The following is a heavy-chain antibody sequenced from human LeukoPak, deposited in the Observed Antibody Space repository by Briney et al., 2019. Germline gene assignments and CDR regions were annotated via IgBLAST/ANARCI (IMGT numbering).Heavy chain of an antibody. D-gene: IGHD3-10*01. Sequence: GESLKISFKGSGXSCKSYWIAWVRQMPGKDLEWMLTIYPGDSETRYSPSFQGQVTISVDKSLSTAYVQWSSLKASDTAIYYCARHLSSITSSPNYWGQGTLVTVSS. V-gene: IGHV5-51*01. J-gene: IGHJ4*02. CDR1: GXSCKSYW. CDR2: IYPGDSET. CDR3: ARHLSSITSSPNY.